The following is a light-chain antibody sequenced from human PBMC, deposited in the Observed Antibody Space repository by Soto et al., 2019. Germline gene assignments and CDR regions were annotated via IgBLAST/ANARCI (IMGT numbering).Light chain of an antibody. J-gene: IGKJ4*01. CDR1: QSISSY. Sequence: DIQMTQSPSSLSASVGDRVTITCRASQSISSYLNWYQQKPGKAPKLPIYAASSLQSGVPSRFSGSGSGTDFTLTISSLQPEDFATYYCQQSYSTPSHTFGGGTKVEIK. CDR2: AAS. V-gene: IGKV1-39*01. CDR3: QQSYSTPSHT.